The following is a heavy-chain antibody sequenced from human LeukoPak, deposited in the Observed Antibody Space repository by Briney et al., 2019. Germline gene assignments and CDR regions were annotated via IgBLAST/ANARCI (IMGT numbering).Heavy chain of an antibody. CDR1: GGSISSGSYY. Sequence: SETLSLTCTVSGGSISSGSYYWSWIRQPAGKGLEWIGRFYTSGSSNYNPSLKSRVTISVDTSKNQSSLKLSSVTAADTAVYYCARHGVGAYYYGMDVWGQGTTVTVSS. CDR3: ARHGVGAYYYGMDV. CDR2: FYTSGSS. D-gene: IGHD1-26*01. V-gene: IGHV4-61*02. J-gene: IGHJ6*02.